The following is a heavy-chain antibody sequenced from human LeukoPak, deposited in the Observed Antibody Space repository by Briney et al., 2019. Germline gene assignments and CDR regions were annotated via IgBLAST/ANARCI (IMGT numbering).Heavy chain of an antibody. D-gene: IGHD2-21*01. V-gene: IGHV3-21*01. Sequence: GGSLRLSCAASTFSISIYSMNWVRQAPGKGLEWVSSISGNSRSIYYADSMKGRFTISRDNAKNSLYLQMNSLRAEDTAVYYCGREGGDQLLEGFDIWGQGTMVTVSS. CDR3: GREGGDQLLEGFDI. CDR1: TFSISIYS. J-gene: IGHJ3*02. CDR2: ISGNSRSI.